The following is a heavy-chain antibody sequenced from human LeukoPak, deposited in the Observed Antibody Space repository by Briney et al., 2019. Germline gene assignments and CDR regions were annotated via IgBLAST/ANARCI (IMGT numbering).Heavy chain of an antibody. CDR3: ARDPSTGEDY. J-gene: IGHJ4*02. CDR1: GFTFISYS. D-gene: IGHD3-16*01. V-gene: IGHV3-21*01. CDR2: ISSSSSYI. Sequence: GGSLRLSRAASGFTFISYSMNWVRQAPGKGLEWVSSISSSSSYIYYADSVKGRFTISRDNAKNSLYLQMNSLRAEDTAVYYCARDPSTGEDYWGQGTLVTVSS.